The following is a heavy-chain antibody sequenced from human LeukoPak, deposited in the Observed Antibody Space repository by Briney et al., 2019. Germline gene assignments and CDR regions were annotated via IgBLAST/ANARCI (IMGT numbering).Heavy chain of an antibody. D-gene: IGHD3-9*01. Sequence: ASVKVSCKASGYTFTSYYMHWVRQAPGQGLEWMGIINPSGGSTSYAQKFQGRVTMTRDMSTSTVYMELSRLRSDDTAVYYCARDRNDILTFDYWGQGTLVTVSS. CDR3: ARDRNDILTFDY. CDR2: INPSGGST. J-gene: IGHJ4*02. V-gene: IGHV1-46*01. CDR1: GYTFTSYY.